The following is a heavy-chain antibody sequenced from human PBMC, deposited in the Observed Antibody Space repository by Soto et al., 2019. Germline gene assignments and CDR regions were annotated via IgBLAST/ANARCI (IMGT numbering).Heavy chain of an antibody. Sequence: QVQLVQSGAEVKKPGSSVRVSCKASGGTFSSYAISWVRQAPGQGLEWMGGIIPIFGTENYAQKFQGRVTITADESTSTAYMELSSLRSEDTAAYYCASDRIAASKDYYVMDVWAQGTTVTCSS. V-gene: IGHV1-69*01. D-gene: IGHD6-13*01. CDR2: IIPIFGTE. CDR3: ASDRIAASKDYYVMDV. CDR1: GGTFSSYA. J-gene: IGHJ6*02.